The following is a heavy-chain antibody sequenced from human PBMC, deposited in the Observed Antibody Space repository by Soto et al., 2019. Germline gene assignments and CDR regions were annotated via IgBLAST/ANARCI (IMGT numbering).Heavy chain of an antibody. CDR3: ARKREQLASYYYYGMDV. CDR2: IIPISGTA. D-gene: IGHD6-6*01. J-gene: IGHJ6*02. Sequence: QVQLVQSGAEVKKPGSSVKVSCKASGGTFSSYAISWVRQAPGQGLEWMGGIIPISGTANYAQKFQGRVTITADESTSTAYMELSSLRSEDTAVYYCARKREQLASYYYYGMDVWGQGTTVTVSS. CDR1: GGTFSSYA. V-gene: IGHV1-69*01.